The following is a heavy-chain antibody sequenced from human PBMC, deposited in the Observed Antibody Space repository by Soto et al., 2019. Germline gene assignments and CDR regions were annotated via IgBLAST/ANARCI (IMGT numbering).Heavy chain of an antibody. D-gene: IGHD6-6*01. Sequence: QLQLQESGPGLVKPSETLSLTCSVSGGSISSSNYYWGWIRQPPGKGLEWIGNVYYSGSTYYNPSLKSRVTISVDASKNQFSLRLSSVTASDTAVYFCARHFEYNKWHYFDYWGQGTLVTVSP. J-gene: IGHJ4*02. V-gene: IGHV4-39*01. CDR1: GGSISSSNYY. CDR2: VYYSGST. CDR3: ARHFEYNKWHYFDY.